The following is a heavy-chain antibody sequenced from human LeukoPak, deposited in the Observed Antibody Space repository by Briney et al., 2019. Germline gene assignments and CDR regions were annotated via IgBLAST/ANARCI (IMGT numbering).Heavy chain of an antibody. D-gene: IGHD1-1*01. CDR3: VGDWNDFTSFDY. CDR1: GYTLTELS. J-gene: IGHJ4*02. V-gene: IGHV1-24*01. Sequence: ASVKVSCKVSGYTLTELSMHWVRQAPGKGLEWMGGFDPEDGETIYAQKFQGRVTMTEDTSTDTAYMELSSLRSEDTAVYYCVGDWNDFTSFDYWGQGTLVTVSS. CDR2: FDPEDGET.